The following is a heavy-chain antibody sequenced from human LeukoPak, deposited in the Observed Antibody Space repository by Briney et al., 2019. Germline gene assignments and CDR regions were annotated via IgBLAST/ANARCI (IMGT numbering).Heavy chain of an antibody. J-gene: IGHJ4*02. V-gene: IGHV1-69*04. D-gene: IGHD4-17*01. CDR3: ATRPYGDYSGPHDY. CDR1: GGTFSSYA. CDR2: IIPILGIA. Sequence: ASVKVSCKASGGTFSSYAISWVRQAPGQGLEWMGRIIPILGIANYAQKFQGRVTITADKSTSTAYMELSSLRSEDTAVYYCATRPYGDYSGPHDYWGQGTLVTVSS.